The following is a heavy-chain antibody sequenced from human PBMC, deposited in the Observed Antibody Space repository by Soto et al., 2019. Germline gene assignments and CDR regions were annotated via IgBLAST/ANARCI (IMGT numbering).Heavy chain of an antibody. CDR3: ARTHWGSYTLNFDY. J-gene: IGHJ4*02. CDR2: IKQDGSEK. D-gene: IGHD1-26*01. Sequence: GGSLRLSCAASGFTFSSYWMSWVRQAPGKGLEWVANIKQDGSEKYYVDSVKGRFTISRDNAKNSLYLQMNSLRAEDTAVYYCARTHWGSYTLNFDYWGQGTLVTVSS. CDR1: GFTFSSYW. V-gene: IGHV3-7*05.